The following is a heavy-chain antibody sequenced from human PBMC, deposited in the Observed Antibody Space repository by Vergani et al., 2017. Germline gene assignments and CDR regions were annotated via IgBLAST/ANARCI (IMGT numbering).Heavy chain of an antibody. CDR3: AKIKEIVVVPAASYLDY. J-gene: IGHJ4*02. V-gene: IGHV3-23*01. CDR2: ISGSGGST. D-gene: IGHD2-2*01. Sequence: EVQLLESGGGLVQPGGSLRLSCAASGFTFSSYAMSWVRQAPGKGLEWVSAISGSGGSTYYADSVKGRFTISRDNSKNTLYLQMNSLRAEDTAVYYCAKIKEIVVVPAASYLDYWGQGTLVTVSS. CDR1: GFTFSSYA.